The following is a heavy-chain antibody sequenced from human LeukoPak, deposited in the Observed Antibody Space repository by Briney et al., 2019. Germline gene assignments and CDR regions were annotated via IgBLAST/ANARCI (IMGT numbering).Heavy chain of an antibody. D-gene: IGHD3-16*01. V-gene: IGHV4-59*01. J-gene: IGHJ5*02. Sequence: PSETLSLTCTVSGGSFRSYYWSWIRQPPGKGLEWIGYIYYSGSTNYNPSLKSRVTISVDTSKNQFSLKLSSVTAADTAVYYCARGLRANWFDPWGQGTLVTVSS. CDR3: ARGLRANWFDP. CDR1: GGSFRSYY. CDR2: IYYSGST.